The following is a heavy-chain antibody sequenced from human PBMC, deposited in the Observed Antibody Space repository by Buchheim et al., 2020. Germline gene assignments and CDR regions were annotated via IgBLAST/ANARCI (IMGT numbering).Heavy chain of an antibody. J-gene: IGHJ4*02. CDR2: INPSGGRT. D-gene: IGHD3-22*01. CDR3: ARDLVLSYYYDSSGPPDY. Sequence: QVQLVQSGAEVKKPGASVKVSCKASGYTFTDYYIHWVRQAPGQGLEWMGIINPSGGRTKYAQKFQGRVTLTSDTSTSTVYMEVSSLRSDDTAVYYCARDLVLSYYYDSSGPPDYWGKGTL. V-gene: IGHV1-46*01. CDR1: GYTFTDYY.